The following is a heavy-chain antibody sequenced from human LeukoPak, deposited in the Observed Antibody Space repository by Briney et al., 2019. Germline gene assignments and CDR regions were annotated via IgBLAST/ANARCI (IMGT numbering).Heavy chain of an antibody. CDR1: GFTFSSYA. CDR2: ISGSGGST. V-gene: IGHV3-23*01. D-gene: IGHD6-13*01. J-gene: IGHJ3*02. CDR3: AKDFYPGIAAAYDAFDI. Sequence: GGSLRLSCAASGFTFSSYAMSWVRQAPGKGLVWVSAISGSGGSTYYADSVKGRFTISRDNSKNTLYLQMNSLRAEDTAVYYCAKDFYPGIAAAYDAFDIWGQGTMVTVSS.